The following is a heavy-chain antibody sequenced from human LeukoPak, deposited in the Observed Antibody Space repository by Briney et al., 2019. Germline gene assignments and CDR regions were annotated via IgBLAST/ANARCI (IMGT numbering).Heavy chain of an antibody. CDR1: GYTFTGYY. Sequence: ASVKVSCKASGYTFTGYYMHWVRQAPGQGLEWMGWINPNSGGTNYAQKFQGRVTMTRDTSISTAYMELSRLRSDDTAVYYCAKDRAKNWNYALDYWGQGTLVTVSS. CDR2: INPNSGGT. J-gene: IGHJ4*02. CDR3: AKDRAKNWNYALDY. D-gene: IGHD1-7*01. V-gene: IGHV1-2*02.